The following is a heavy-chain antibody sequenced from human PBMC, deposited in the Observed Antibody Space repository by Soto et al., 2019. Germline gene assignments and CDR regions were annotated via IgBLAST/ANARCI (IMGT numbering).Heavy chain of an antibody. D-gene: IGHD3-10*01. J-gene: IGHJ4*02. V-gene: IGHV3-30*03. Sequence: QVQLVESGGGVVQPGRSLRLSCAASGFPFSSYGMHWVREPPGKGLEWVAVISYDGSNKYYADSVKGRFTISRDNSASTLYLQMNSLRPEDTALYYCVGGQYYFDYRGQGTLVTVSP. CDR3: VGGQYYFDY. CDR1: GFPFSSYG. CDR2: ISYDGSNK.